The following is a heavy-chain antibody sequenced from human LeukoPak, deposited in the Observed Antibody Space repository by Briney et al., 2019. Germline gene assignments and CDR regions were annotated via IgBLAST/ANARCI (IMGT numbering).Heavy chain of an antibody. V-gene: IGHV3-23*01. CDR2: ISGSGGST. D-gene: IGHD5-12*01. CDR3: AKGYSGYDYFDY. CDR1: GFPFSSCA. J-gene: IGHJ4*02. Sequence: GGSLRLSCAASGFPFSSCALSWVRQAPGKGLEWVSAISGSGGSTYYADSVKGRFTISRDNSKNTLYLQMNSLRAEDTAVYYCAKGYSGYDYFDYWGQGTLVTVSS.